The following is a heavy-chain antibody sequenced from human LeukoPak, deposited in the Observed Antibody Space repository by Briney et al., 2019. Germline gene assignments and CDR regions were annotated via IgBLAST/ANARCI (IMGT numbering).Heavy chain of an antibody. CDR2: TNTDGSST. CDR1: GITFSHYW. CDR3: VPSDSSGLD. J-gene: IGHJ4*02. V-gene: IGHV3-74*01. D-gene: IGHD3-22*01. Sequence: GGSLRLSCEASGITFSHYWVHWPRQAPREGLVWVSRTNTDGSSTSYMDSVKGRFSIYRDNPKNTIYLQMNTLRAEDTAVYYCVPSDSSGLDWGQGTLVTVSS.